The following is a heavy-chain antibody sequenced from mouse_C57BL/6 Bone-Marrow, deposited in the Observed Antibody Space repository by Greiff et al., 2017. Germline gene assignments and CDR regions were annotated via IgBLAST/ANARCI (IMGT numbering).Heavy chain of an antibody. CDR1: GYTFTSYW. Sequence: VQLQQPGAELVKPGASVKVSCKASGYTFTSYWMHWVKQRPGQGLEWIGRIHPSDSDPNSNQKFKGKATLTVDKSSSTAYMQLSSVTSEDTAVDYWAILGLRRDGYAMDYWGQGTSGTVAS. J-gene: IGHJ4*01. D-gene: IGHD2-4*01. CDR3: AILGLRRDGYAMDY. CDR2: IHPSDSDP. V-gene: IGHV1-74*01.